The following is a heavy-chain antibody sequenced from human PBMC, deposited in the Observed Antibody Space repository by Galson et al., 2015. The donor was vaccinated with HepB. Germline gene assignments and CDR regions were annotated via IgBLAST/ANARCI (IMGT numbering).Heavy chain of an antibody. CDR3: ASGLIDYYDSSGLKLDY. J-gene: IGHJ4*02. V-gene: IGHV1-2*02. D-gene: IGHD3-22*01. CDR2: INPNSGGT. CDR1: GYTFTGYH. Sequence: SVKVSCKASGYTFTGYHMHWVRQAPGQGLEWMGWINPNSGGTNYAQKFQGRVTMTRDTSISTAYMELSRLRSDDTAVYYCASGLIDYYDSSGLKLDYWGQGTLVTVSS.